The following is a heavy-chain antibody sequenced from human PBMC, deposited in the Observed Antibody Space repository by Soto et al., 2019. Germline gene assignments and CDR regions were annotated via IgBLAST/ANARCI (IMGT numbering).Heavy chain of an antibody. J-gene: IGHJ3*02. CDR2: ISSSSSTI. Sequence: ESGGGLVQPGGSLRLSCAASGFTFSSYSMNWVRQAPGKGLEWVSYISSSSSTIYYADSVKGRFTISRDNAKNSLYLQMNSLRDEDTAVYYCARDVVVVAATPDAFDIWGQGTMVTVSS. CDR3: ARDVVVVAATPDAFDI. CDR1: GFTFSSYS. D-gene: IGHD2-15*01. V-gene: IGHV3-48*02.